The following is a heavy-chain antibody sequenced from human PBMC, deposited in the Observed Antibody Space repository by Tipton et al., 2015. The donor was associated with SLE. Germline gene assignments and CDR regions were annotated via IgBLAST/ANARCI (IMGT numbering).Heavy chain of an antibody. Sequence: GSLRLSFAASGFIFSDYSMNWVRQAPGKGLEWVSSISSSSRYIYHAESLKGRFTISRDNAENSLYLQMNSLRVEDTAVYYCARALTRGYYDSSGSVDYWGQGTLVTVSS. CDR3: ARALTRGYYDSSGSVDY. CDR1: GFIFSDYS. CDR2: ISSSSRYI. J-gene: IGHJ4*02. V-gene: IGHV3-21*03. D-gene: IGHD3-22*01.